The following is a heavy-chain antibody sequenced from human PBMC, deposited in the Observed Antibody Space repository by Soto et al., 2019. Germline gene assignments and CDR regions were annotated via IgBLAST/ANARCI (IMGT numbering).Heavy chain of an antibody. CDR2: IYYSGGT. J-gene: IGHJ4*02. D-gene: IGHD3-22*01. V-gene: IGHV4-61*08. Sequence: SETLSLTCAVSGGSIGSGGDYWSWIRQPPGKGLEWIGYIYYSGGTNYNPSLKSRVTISVDTSKNQFSLKLGSVTAADTAVYFCERHSIWLLLSDYWGQGTLVTVSS. CDR1: GGSIGSGGDY. CDR3: ERHSIWLLLSDY.